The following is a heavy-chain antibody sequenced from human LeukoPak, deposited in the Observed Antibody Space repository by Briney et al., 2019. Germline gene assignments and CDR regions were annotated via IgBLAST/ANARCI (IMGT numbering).Heavy chain of an antibody. D-gene: IGHD6-13*01. V-gene: IGHV4-4*07. CDR1: GGSISSYY. CDR2: IYTSGST. Sequence: SETLSLTCTVSGGSISSYYWSWIRQPAGKGLEWIGRIYTSGSTNYNPSLKSRVAISVDKSKNQFSLKLSSVTAADTAVYYCASSAAGYYYYYMDVWGKGTTVTVSS. J-gene: IGHJ6*03. CDR3: ASSAAGYYYYYMDV.